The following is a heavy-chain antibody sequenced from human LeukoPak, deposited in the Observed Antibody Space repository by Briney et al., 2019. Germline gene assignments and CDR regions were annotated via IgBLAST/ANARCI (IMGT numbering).Heavy chain of an antibody. J-gene: IGHJ3*02. D-gene: IGHD5-12*01. CDR3: ARDTRGYGAFDI. Sequence: SSQTLSLTCTVSGGSISSGSYYWSWIRQPAGKGLEWIGRIYTSGSTNSNPSLKSRVTISGDTSKNQFSLKLISVTAADTAVYYCARDTRGYGAFDIWGQGTMVTVSS. CDR2: IYTSGST. V-gene: IGHV4-61*02. CDR1: GGSISSGSYY.